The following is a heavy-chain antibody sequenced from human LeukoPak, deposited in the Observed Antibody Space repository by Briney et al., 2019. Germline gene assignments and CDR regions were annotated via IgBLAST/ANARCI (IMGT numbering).Heavy chain of an antibody. V-gene: IGHV3-30*03. Sequence: PGRSLRLSCVASGFTFSRHGMHWARQAPGKGLEWVAVIGDTGRAKYYADSVEGRFTASRDNFKNTLYLEMNSLRYDDTALYYCAREAAWGNWYFDHWGRGTLVTVSS. CDR3: AREAAWGNWYFDH. CDR1: GFTFSRHG. D-gene: IGHD3-16*01. CDR2: IGDTGRAK. J-gene: IGHJ2*01.